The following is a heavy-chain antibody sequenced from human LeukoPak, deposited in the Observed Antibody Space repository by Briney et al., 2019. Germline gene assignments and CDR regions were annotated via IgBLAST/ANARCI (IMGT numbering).Heavy chain of an antibody. CDR3: VRDFSLTRLERPFDY. V-gene: IGHV3-7*01. Sequence: GGSLRLSCVASGFTFSQYWMTWVRQAPGKGLEWVANINQDGSDKYYVDSVKGRFTISRDNAKNSLYLQMNSLRAEDTAMYYCVRDFSLTRLERPFDYWGQGALVTVSS. CDR1: GFTFSQYW. D-gene: IGHD1-1*01. CDR2: INQDGSDK. J-gene: IGHJ4*02.